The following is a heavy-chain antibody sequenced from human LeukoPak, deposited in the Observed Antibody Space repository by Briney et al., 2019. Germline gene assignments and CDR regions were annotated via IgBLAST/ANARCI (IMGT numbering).Heavy chain of an antibody. CDR3: ARQTGSGPFILP. CDR1: GYSIGSGYD. CDR2: INYSGRP. Sequence: PSETLSLTCSVSGYSIGSGYDWAWIRPPPGKGLEWIGSINYSGRPYYNPSLKSRVTISVDTSKNQFSLKLRSVTAADTAVYYCARQTGSGPFILPGGQGTLVTVSS. D-gene: IGHD3/OR15-3a*01. V-gene: IGHV4-38-2*02. J-gene: IGHJ4*02.